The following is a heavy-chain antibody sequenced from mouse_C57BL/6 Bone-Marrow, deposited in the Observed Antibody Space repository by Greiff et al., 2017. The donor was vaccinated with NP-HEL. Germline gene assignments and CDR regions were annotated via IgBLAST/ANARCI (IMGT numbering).Heavy chain of an antibody. CDR1: GFSLTSYG. D-gene: IGHD2-2*01. V-gene: IGHV2-2*01. CDR2: IWSGGST. Sequence: VHLVESGPGLVQPSQSLSITCTVSGFSLTSYGVHWVRQSPGKGLEWLGVIWSGGSTDYNAAFISRLSISKDNSKSQVFFKMNSLQADDTAIYYCARKGGYDEGYWYFDVWGTGTTVTVSS. CDR3: ARKGGYDEGYWYFDV. J-gene: IGHJ1*03.